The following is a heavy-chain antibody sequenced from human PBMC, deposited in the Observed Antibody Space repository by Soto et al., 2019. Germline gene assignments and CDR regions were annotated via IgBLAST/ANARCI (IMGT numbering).Heavy chain of an antibody. V-gene: IGHV1-18*01. J-gene: IGHJ4*02. Sequence: VMVSCKASGGTLTIYGISWVRQAPGQGLEWMGWISAYNGNTNYAQKLQGRVTMTTDTSTSTAYMELRSLRSDDTAVYYCAREEDFDYWGQGTLVTVSS. CDR3: AREEDFDY. CDR2: ISAYNGNT. CDR1: GGTLTIYG.